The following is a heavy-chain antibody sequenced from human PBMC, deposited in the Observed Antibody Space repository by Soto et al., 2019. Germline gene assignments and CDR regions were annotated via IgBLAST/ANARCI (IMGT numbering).Heavy chain of an antibody. Sequence: ESGGGLVKPGGSLRLSCAASGFTFSDYSVNWVRQAPGKGLEWVSCISSSSAFIYYADSVKGRFTISRDNAKNSLYLQINSLRAEDTAVYYCARHGGTQLKHYMDVWGKGTTVTVSS. CDR2: ISSSSAFI. CDR3: ARHGGTQLKHYMDV. V-gene: IGHV3-21*01. D-gene: IGHD5-18*01. J-gene: IGHJ6*03. CDR1: GFTFSDYS.